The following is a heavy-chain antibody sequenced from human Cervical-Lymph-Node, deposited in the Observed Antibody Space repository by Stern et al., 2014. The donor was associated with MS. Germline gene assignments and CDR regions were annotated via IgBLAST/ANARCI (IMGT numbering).Heavy chain of an antibody. V-gene: IGHV4-30-4*01. CDR1: GGSISSGEYY. CDR3: SRDADAYSLVFGY. Sequence: VQLQESGPGLVKPSQTLSLTCAVSGGSISSGEYYWSWLRQPPGKGLEWIGYIHYSGTTYYNPSLKSRVTISVDTSKNQFSLKLRSVTAADTAVYYCSRDADAYSLVFGYWGRGTLVTVSS. CDR2: IHYSGTT. D-gene: IGHD5-24*01. J-gene: IGHJ4*02.